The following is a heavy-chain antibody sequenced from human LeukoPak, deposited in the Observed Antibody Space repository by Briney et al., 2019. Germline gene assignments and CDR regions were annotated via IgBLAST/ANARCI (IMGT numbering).Heavy chain of an antibody. CDR3: ARVEYYYDSSGYYFGAFDI. CDR2: IYSGGST. V-gene: IGHV3-66*01. J-gene: IGHJ3*02. CDR1: GFTVSSNY. D-gene: IGHD3-22*01. Sequence: GGSLRLSCAASGFTVSSNYMSWVRQAPGKGREWVSVIYSGGSTYYADSVKGRFTISRDNSKNTLYLQMNSLRAEDTAVYYSARVEYYYDSSGYYFGAFDIWGQGTMVTVSS.